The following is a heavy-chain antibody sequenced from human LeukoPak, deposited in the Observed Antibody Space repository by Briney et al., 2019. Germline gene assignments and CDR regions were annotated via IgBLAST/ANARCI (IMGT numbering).Heavy chain of an antibody. J-gene: IGHJ5*02. CDR2: NYYTGST. CDR3: ARENYCTNGVCWAFDP. CDR1: GGSTSSSDYY. Sequence: SETLSLTCTVSGGSTSSSDYYWSWIRQPPGRGLEWLGNNYYTGSTSYNPSLKSRVTFSVDTFNNQFSLHLSSVTAADTAVYYCARENYCTNGVCWAFDPWGQGTLVTVSS. V-gene: IGHV4-39*07. D-gene: IGHD2-8*01.